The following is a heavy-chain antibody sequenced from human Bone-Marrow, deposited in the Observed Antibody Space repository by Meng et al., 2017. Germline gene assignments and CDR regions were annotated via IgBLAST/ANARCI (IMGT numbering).Heavy chain of an antibody. CDR1: GGTFSSYA. Sequence: SVKVSCKASGGTFSSYAISWVRQAPGQGLEWMGGIIPILATANYAQKFQARVTITADKFTSTAYMELSRLRSDDTAVYYCATRPEDSSSQEWFLSEYFQHWGQGTLVTVSS. J-gene: IGHJ1*01. V-gene: IGHV1-69*10. CDR2: IIPILATA. D-gene: IGHD6-13*01. CDR3: ATRPEDSSSQEWFLSEYFQH.